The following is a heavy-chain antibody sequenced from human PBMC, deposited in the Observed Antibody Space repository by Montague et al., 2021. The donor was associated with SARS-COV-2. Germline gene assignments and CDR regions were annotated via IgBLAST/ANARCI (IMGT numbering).Heavy chain of an antibody. Sequence: SETLSLTCSVSGASVSSSDWGWIRQSPGKGLEWIGYFYSVGSTDYNPSLKSRVTIPRDTSKNQLSLKVRSVTAADTAIHYCARETMTADAFDIWGQGTMVTVSS. V-gene: IGHV4-59*02. CDR2: FYSVGST. J-gene: IGHJ3*02. CDR3: ARETMTADAFDI. CDR1: GASVSSSD. D-gene: IGHD1-14*01.